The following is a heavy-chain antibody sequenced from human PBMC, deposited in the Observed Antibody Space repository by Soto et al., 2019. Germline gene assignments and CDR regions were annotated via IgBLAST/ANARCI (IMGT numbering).Heavy chain of an antibody. J-gene: IGHJ4*01. CDR2: ISYIGST. Sequence: QVQLQESGPGLVQPSQTLSLTCTVSGGSISSGGYYWSWIRQHPGTGLEWIGHISYIGSTYYNTYIKSRVTISVDTSRHQFALIVNSVTAADTAVYYWARGVLHWGQGTLVTVSS. CDR1: GGSISSGGYY. V-gene: IGHV4-31*03. CDR3: ARGVLH.